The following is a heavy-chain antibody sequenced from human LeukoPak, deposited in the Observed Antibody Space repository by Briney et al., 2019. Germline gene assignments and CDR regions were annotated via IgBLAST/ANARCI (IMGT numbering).Heavy chain of an antibody. CDR1: GGSISSYY. D-gene: IGHD4-17*01. CDR2: IYYSGST. J-gene: IGHJ4*02. Sequence: SETLSLTCTVSGGSISSYYWSWIRQPPGKGLEWIGYIYYSGSTNYNPSLKSRVTISVDTSKNQFSLKLSSVTTADTAVYYCARAPDYGDYSLNYWGQGTLVTVSS. CDR3: ARAPDYGDYSLNY. V-gene: IGHV4-59*08.